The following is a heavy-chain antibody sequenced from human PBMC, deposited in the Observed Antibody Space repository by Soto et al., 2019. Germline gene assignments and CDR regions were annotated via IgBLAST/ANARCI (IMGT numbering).Heavy chain of an antibody. CDR1: GFTFSSYG. Sequence: SLRLSCAASGFTFSSYGMHWVRQAPGKGLEWVAVISYDGSNKYYADSVKGRFTISRDNSKNTLYLQMNSLRAEDTAVYYCAKVMLGLVGAFDIWGQGTMVTVSS. V-gene: IGHV3-30*18. J-gene: IGHJ3*02. CDR2: ISYDGSNK. D-gene: IGHD2-15*01. CDR3: AKVMLGLVGAFDI.